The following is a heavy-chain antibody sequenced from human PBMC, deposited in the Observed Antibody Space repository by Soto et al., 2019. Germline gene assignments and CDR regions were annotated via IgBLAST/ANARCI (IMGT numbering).Heavy chain of an antibody. V-gene: IGHV1-18*01. D-gene: IGHD2-2*01. CDR1: GYTFTSYG. J-gene: IGHJ5*02. CDR3: ARDSVNRDSVVVQAGNWFDP. Sequence: QVQLVQSGAEVKKPGASVKVSCKASGYTFTSYGISWVRQAPGQGLEWMGWISAYNGNTNYAQKLQGRVIMTTEAATSTAYMERRSMRSDDKAVYYCARDSVNRDSVVVQAGNWFDPWGQGTLVTVSS. CDR2: ISAYNGNT.